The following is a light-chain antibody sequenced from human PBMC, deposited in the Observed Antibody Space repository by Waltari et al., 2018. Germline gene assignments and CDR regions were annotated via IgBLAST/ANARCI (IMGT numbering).Light chain of an antibody. J-gene: IGLJ1*01. CDR1: NIGSRN. Sequence: SYVLTQPPSVSVAPGQTARISCDGNNIGSRNVQCYQQKPGPAPVPVVYDDGDRPSGIPERFSGSNSGNTATLTISRVDAGDEADYYCQVWDSGSDHYVFGTVTKVTVL. V-gene: IGLV3-21*02. CDR2: DDG. CDR3: QVWDSGSDHYV.